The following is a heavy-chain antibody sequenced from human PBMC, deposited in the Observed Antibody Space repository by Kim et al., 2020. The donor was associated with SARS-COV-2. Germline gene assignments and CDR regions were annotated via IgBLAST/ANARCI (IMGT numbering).Heavy chain of an antibody. Sequence: NASLRSRGTISVDTSKNQFSLKLSSVTAADTAVYYCASRQWLVQRRYFDYWGQGTLVTVSS. CDR3: ASRQWLVQRRYFDY. D-gene: IGHD6-19*01. J-gene: IGHJ4*02. V-gene: IGHV4-39*01.